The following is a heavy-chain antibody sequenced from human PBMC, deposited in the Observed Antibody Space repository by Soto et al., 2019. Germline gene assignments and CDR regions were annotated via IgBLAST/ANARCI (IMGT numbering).Heavy chain of an antibody. Sequence: XGSLRVSCASSVFAFSSYPLSLVLQAPEKGLEWVSGISDTGGLTYNADSVKGRFTISRDNSKNTLYLQMNSLRAEDTAVYYCERRDFGSSRAFDIWGQGTVVTISS. CDR2: ISDTGGLT. CDR3: ERRDFGSSRAFDI. J-gene: IGHJ3*02. D-gene: IGHD6-6*01. CDR1: VFAFSSYP. V-gene: IGHV3-23*01.